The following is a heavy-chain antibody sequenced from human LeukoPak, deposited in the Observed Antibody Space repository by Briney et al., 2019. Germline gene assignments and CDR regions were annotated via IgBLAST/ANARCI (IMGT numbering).Heavy chain of an antibody. CDR1: GFTFRSYG. D-gene: IGHD3-10*01. Sequence: QSGGSLRLSCAASGFTFRSYGMHWVRQAPGKGLEWVAVIWDDGSNKYYADSVKGRFTISRDNSKNALYLQVNSLRAEDTAVYYCARDANFGYDAFDIWGQGTMVTVSS. CDR2: IWDDGSNK. V-gene: IGHV3-33*01. J-gene: IGHJ3*02. CDR3: ARDANFGYDAFDI.